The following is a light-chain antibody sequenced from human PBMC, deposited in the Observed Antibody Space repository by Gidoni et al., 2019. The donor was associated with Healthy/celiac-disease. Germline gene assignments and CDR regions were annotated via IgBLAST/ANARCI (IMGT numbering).Light chain of an antibody. J-gene: IGKJ1*01. Sequence: DIQMTQSSSTLSASLGDRVTITCRASHSISSSLGWYQQKPGKAPKLLIYDAPSLESRVPSRFSGSRSGTEFTLPISSLQPDDFATYYCQQYNSYSSGTFGQGTKVEIK. CDR3: QQYNSYSSGT. V-gene: IGKV1-5*01. CDR1: HSISSS. CDR2: DAP.